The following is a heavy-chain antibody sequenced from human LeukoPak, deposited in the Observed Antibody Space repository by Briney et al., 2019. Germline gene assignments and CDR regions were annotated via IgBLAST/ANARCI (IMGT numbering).Heavy chain of an antibody. CDR2: ISGDGGST. CDR1: GFTFDDYA. Sequence: GGSLRLSCAASGFTFDDYAMHWVRQAPGKGLEWVSLISGDGGSTYYADSVKGRFTISRDNSKNSLYLQMNSLRTEDTALYYCARGLNYDFWSGPPGDYYYMDVWGKGTMVTVSS. V-gene: IGHV3-43*02. CDR3: ARGLNYDFWSGPPGDYYYMDV. D-gene: IGHD3-3*01. J-gene: IGHJ6*03.